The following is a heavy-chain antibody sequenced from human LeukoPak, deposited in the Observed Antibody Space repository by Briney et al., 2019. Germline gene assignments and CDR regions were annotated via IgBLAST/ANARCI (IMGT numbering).Heavy chain of an antibody. CDR2: ISYDGSNK. V-gene: IGHV3-30-3*01. Sequence: GGSLRLTCATSGFNFHRYTIHWVRQAPGKGLEWVAVISYDGSNKYYADSVKGRFTISRDNSKNTLYLQMNSLRAEDTAVYYCARDHRGVRDYFDYWGQGTLVTVSS. D-gene: IGHD3-10*01. CDR1: GFNFHRYT. CDR3: ARDHRGVRDYFDY. J-gene: IGHJ4*02.